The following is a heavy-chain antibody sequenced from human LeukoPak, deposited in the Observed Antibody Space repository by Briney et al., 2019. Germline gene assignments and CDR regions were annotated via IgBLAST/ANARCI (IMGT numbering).Heavy chain of an antibody. D-gene: IGHD4-11*01. CDR3: ARDGADSNYYYCYMDV. Sequence: SETLSLTCTVSGGSISSSSYYWGWIRQPPGKGLEWIGSIYYSGSTYYNPSLKSRVTISVDTSKNQFSLKLSSVTAADTAVYYCARDGADSNYYYCYMDVWGKGTTVTVSS. J-gene: IGHJ6*03. CDR1: GGSISSSSYY. CDR2: IYYSGST. V-gene: IGHV4-39*07.